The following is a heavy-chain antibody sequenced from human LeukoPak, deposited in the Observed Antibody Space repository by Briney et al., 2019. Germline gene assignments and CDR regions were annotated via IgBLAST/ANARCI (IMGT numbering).Heavy chain of an antibody. CDR2: IDWDDDI. Sequence: SGPTLVNPTQTLTLTCTFSGFSLRTSGMRVSWIRQPPGKALEWLARIDWDDDIFYRTSLKTRLTISKDTSKNQVVLIMTNMDPVDTATYYCARTYSTTSYFLDYWGQGTLVTVSS. D-gene: IGHD2-2*01. J-gene: IGHJ4*02. CDR3: ARTYSTTSYFLDY. CDR1: GFSLRTSGMR. V-gene: IGHV2-70*04.